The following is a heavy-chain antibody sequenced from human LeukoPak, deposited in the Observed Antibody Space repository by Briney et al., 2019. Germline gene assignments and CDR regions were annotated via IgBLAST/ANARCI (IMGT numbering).Heavy chain of an antibody. Sequence: PGGSLRLSCAASGFTFSSYEMNWVRQAPGKGLEWVSYISSSGSTIYYADSVKGRFTISRDNAKNSLYLQMNSLRVEDTAVYYCARGRYDILSGPTPAADFDYWGQGTLVTVSS. V-gene: IGHV3-48*03. J-gene: IGHJ4*02. D-gene: IGHD3-9*01. CDR1: GFTFSSYE. CDR3: ARGRYDILSGPTPAADFDY. CDR2: ISSSGSTI.